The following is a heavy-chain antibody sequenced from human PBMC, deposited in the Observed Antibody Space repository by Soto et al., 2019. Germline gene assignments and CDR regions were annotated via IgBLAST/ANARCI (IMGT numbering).Heavy chain of an antibody. Sequence: QVQLVQSGAEEKKPGASVKVSCKASGYTFTSYAMHWVRQAPGQRLEWMGWINAGNGNTKYSQKFQGRVTITRDTSASTAYMELSSLRSEDTAVYYCATNIWYYYGMDVWGQGTTVTVSS. J-gene: IGHJ6*02. CDR1: GYTFTSYA. CDR2: INAGNGNT. CDR3: ATNIWYYYGMDV. V-gene: IGHV1-3*05. D-gene: IGHD2-8*01.